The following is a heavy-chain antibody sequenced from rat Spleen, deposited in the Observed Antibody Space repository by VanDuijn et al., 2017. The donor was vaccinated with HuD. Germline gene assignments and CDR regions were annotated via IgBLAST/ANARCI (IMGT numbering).Heavy chain of an antibody. V-gene: IGHV5-22*01. CDR1: GFTFSDYA. J-gene: IGHJ2*01. Sequence: EVQLVESGGGLVQPGRSMKLSCAASGFTFSDYAMAWVRQAPTKGLEWVASISYDGGSTYYRDSVKGRFTISRDNAKSSLYLQMDSLRSEDTATYYCARHEDYGGYSKDYFEYWGQGVMVTVSS. CDR2: ISYDGGST. D-gene: IGHD1-11*01. CDR3: ARHEDYGGYSKDYFEY.